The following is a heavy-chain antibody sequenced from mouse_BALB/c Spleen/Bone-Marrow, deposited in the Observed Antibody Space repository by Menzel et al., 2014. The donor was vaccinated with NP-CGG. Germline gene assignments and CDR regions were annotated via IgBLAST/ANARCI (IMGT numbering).Heavy chain of an antibody. J-gene: IGHJ2*01. CDR2: VNPYNGGT. CDR1: GYTFTDYY. Sequence: VQLQQSGPELVKPGASVKMSCKASGYTFTDYYMDWVKQSHGESFEWIGRVNPYNGGTSYNQKFKGKATLTVDKSSSTAYMELNSVTSEDSAVYYCARGIYYGNYFDYWGQGTTLTVSS. CDR3: ARGIYYGNYFDY. D-gene: IGHD2-1*01. V-gene: IGHV1-19*01.